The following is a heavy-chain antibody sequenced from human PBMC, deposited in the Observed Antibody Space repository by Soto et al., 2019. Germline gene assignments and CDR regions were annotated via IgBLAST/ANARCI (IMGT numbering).Heavy chain of an antibody. CDR3: ARDGWFSALRVPFGMDV. Sequence: QVQLVQSGAEVKKPGASVEVSCKASGYTFINYYIHWVRQATGQGLEWMGIINPNGGSTTYAQNLHGRVTMTRDTSTSTVYMELNSLRSEDTAVYFCARDGWFSALRVPFGMDVWGQGTTVTVSS. D-gene: IGHD3-10*01. J-gene: IGHJ6*02. CDR2: INPNGGST. CDR1: GYTFINYY. V-gene: IGHV1-46*04.